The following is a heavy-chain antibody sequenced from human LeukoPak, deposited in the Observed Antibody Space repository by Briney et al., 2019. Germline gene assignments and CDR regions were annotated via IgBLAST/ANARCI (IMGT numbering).Heavy chain of an antibody. CDR1: GFSFSSYG. CDR3: AKDSRDIVLMVISY. Sequence: GRSLRLSCAASGFSFSSYGMHWVRQAPGKGLEWVAVTWHDGSNKYYADSVKGRFTISRDNSKNTLYLQMNSLRAEDTAVYYCAKDSRDIVLMVISYWGQGTLVTVSS. J-gene: IGHJ4*02. D-gene: IGHD2-8*01. CDR2: TWHDGSNK. V-gene: IGHV3-33*06.